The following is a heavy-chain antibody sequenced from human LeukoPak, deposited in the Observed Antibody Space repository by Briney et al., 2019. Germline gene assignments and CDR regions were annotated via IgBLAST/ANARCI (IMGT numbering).Heavy chain of an antibody. Sequence: KTGGSLRLSCAASGFTTSSAWMSWVRQAPGKGLEWVGRTRSIFDGGTTEYAAPVKGRFTISSDDSKNTLYLQMNSLSTEDTAIYYCATGNYWGQGTLVTVSS. CDR2: TRSIFDGGTT. J-gene: IGHJ4*02. CDR1: GFTTSSAW. V-gene: IGHV3-15*01. CDR3: ATGNY.